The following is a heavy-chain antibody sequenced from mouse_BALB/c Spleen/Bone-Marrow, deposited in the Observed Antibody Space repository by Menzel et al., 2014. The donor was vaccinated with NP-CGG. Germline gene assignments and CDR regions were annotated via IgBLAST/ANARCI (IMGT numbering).Heavy chain of an antibody. Sequence: VKLVESGAELARPGASVKMSCRASGYTFTTYTIHWVRQRPGQGLEWIGYINPSSGYTNYIQKFKDKVTLTADKSSSTAYMQLSSLTSEDSAVYDCARRDDGYVFFDYWGQGTTRTGAS. CDR1: GYTFTTYT. V-gene: IGHV1-4*01. CDR2: INPSSGYT. CDR3: ARRDDGYVFFDY. D-gene: IGHD2-3*01. J-gene: IGHJ2*01.